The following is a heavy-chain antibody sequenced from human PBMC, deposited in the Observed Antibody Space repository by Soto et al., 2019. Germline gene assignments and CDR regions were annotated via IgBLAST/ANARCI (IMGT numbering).Heavy chain of an antibody. CDR2: IKQDGSEK. D-gene: IGHD6-13*01. V-gene: IGHV3-7*05. J-gene: IGHJ4*02. CDR3: ARMTRQVGGSSFFY. CDR1: GFTFSSYW. Sequence: EVQLVESGGGLVQPGGSLRLSCAAFGFTFSSYWMSWVRQAPGKGLEWVANIKQDGSEKYYVDSVKGRFTISRDNAKNSLYLQMNSLRAEDTAVYYCARMTRQVGGSSFFYWGQGTLVTVSS.